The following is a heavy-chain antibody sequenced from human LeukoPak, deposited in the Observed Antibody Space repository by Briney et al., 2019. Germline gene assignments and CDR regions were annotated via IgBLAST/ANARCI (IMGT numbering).Heavy chain of an antibody. J-gene: IGHJ4*02. D-gene: IGHD6-13*01. V-gene: IGHV3-21*01. CDR3: ARGSSWSYDY. Sequence: GGSLRLSCAASGFTFSSYSMNWVRQAPGEGLEWVSSISSSGSFIYYADSVKGRFTISRDNARNSLFLQMNSLRAEDTAVYYCARGSSWSYDYWGRGTLVTVSS. CDR2: ISSSGSFI. CDR1: GFTFSSYS.